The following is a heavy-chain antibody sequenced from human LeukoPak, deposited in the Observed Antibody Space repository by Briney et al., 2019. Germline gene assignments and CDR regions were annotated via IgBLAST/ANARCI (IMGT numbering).Heavy chain of an antibody. D-gene: IGHD6-19*01. CDR1: GFTFSSYS. Sequence: GGSLRLSCAASGFTFSSYSMNWVRQAPGRGLEWVSVIYSDGTTKYADSAKGRFTISRDNSKSMVYLQMDRLRAEDTAVYYCARCKGGWSDHFYGMDVWGQGTTVTVSS. CDR2: IYSDGTT. J-gene: IGHJ6*02. V-gene: IGHV3-53*01. CDR3: ARCKGGWSDHFYGMDV.